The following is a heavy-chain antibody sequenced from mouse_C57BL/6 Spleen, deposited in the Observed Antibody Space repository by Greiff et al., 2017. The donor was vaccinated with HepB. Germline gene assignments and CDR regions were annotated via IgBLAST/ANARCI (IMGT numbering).Heavy chain of an antibody. J-gene: IGHJ1*03. CDR1: GYTFTDYY. Sequence: VQLHQSGPELVKPGASVKISCKASGYTFTDYYMNWVKQSHGKSLEWIGDFNPNNGGTSYNQKFKVKATLTVDKSYSTAYRELRRLTSKDSAVYYCARGWYFDVWGTGTTVTVSS. CDR3: ARGWYFDV. V-gene: IGHV1-26*01. CDR2: FNPNNGGT.